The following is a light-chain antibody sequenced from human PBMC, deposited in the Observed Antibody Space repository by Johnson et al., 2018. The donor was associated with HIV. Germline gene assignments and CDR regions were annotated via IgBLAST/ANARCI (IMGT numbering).Light chain of an antibody. CDR1: SSKIGNKY. CDR3: GTWDSSLSAYV. V-gene: IGLV1-51*01. J-gene: IGLJ1*01. Sequence: QSELTQPPSVSAAPGQKVTISCSGSSSKIGNKYVSWYQQFPGTAPKVLIYDNSKRPSGIPDRFSGSKSGTSATLGITGLQTGDEADYYCGTWDSSLSAYVFGTGTKVTVL. CDR2: DNS.